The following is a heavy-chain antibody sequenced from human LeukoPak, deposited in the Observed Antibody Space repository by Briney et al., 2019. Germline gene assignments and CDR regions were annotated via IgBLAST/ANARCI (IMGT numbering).Heavy chain of an antibody. V-gene: IGHV4-34*01. Sequence: SETLSLTCAVYGGSFSGCYWSWIRQPPGKGLEWIGEINHSGSTNYNPSLKSRVTISVDTSKNQFSLKLSSVTAADTAVYYCARSQQRITIFGVVITESAFDIWGQGTMVTVSS. CDR3: ARSQQRITIFGVVITESAFDI. J-gene: IGHJ3*02. CDR1: GGSFSGCY. D-gene: IGHD3-3*01. CDR2: INHSGST.